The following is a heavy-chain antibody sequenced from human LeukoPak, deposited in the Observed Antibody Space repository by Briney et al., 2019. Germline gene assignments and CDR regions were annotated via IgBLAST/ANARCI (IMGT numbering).Heavy chain of an antibody. CDR3: ARDAAYCGGDCYLFDI. V-gene: IGHV3-74*01. CDR2: IDTDGSGT. D-gene: IGHD2-21*01. CDR1: GFTFSNYW. J-gene: IGHJ3*02. Sequence: GGSLRLSCAASGFTFSNYWMHWVRQAPGKGLVWVSRIDTDGSGTTYADSVKGRFTISRDNAKNTLYLQMNSLRAEDTAVYYCARDAAYCGGDCYLFDIWGQGTMDTVSS.